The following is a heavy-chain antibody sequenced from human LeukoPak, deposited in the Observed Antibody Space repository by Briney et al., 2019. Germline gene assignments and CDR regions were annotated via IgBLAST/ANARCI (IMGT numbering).Heavy chain of an antibody. CDR1: GFTFSNYA. J-gene: IGHJ4*02. CDR2: ISSGGVYE. D-gene: IGHD3-10*01. V-gene: IGHV3-30-3*01. Sequence: PGGPLRLSCAASGFTFSNYAMHWVRQAPGKGLEWVSIISSGGVYEYYADSVKGRFTISRDNSKNTLYLQLNSLRPEDTAVYYCARDSTYYYDSGSSGPHYSDNWGQGTLVTVSS. CDR3: ARDSTYYYDSGSSGPHYSDN.